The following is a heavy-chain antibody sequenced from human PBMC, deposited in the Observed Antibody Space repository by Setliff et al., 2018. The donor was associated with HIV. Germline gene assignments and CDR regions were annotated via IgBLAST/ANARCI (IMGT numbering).Heavy chain of an antibody. CDR3: AKEDQRVTSVDY. J-gene: IGHJ4*02. D-gene: IGHD2-2*01. V-gene: IGHV3-30*02. CDR1: GFTFRNYG. CDR2: IRLDGSDK. Sequence: LRLSCAASGFTFRNYGMHWVRQAPGKGLEWVAFIRLDGSDKFYADSVKGRFTISRDNSKNTLFLQMNSLRSEDTAVYYCAKEDQRVTSVDYWGQGTPVTISS.